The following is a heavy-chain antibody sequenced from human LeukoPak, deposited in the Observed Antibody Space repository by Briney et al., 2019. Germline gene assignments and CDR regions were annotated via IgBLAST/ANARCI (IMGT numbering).Heavy chain of an antibody. CDR2: IYYSGST. Sequence: SETLSLTCTVSGGSISSGGYYWSWIRQHPGKGLEWNGYIYYSGSTYYNPSLKSRLTISVDTSKNQFSLTLSSGTAADTAVYYCASHLWFGELNWFDPWGQGTLVTVSS. CDR3: ASHLWFGELNWFDP. D-gene: IGHD3-10*01. V-gene: IGHV4-31*03. J-gene: IGHJ5*02. CDR1: GGSISSGGYY.